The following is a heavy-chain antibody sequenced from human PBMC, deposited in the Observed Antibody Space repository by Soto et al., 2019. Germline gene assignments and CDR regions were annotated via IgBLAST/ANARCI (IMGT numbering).Heavy chain of an antibody. CDR3: ARTLVGATPADY. D-gene: IGHD1-26*01. J-gene: IGHJ4*02. Sequence: SETLSLTCAVYGGCFCGYYLTWIRQPPGTGLEWIGEINHSGSTNYNPSLKSRVTISVDTSKNQFSLKLTSVTAADTAVYYCARTLVGATPADYWGQGTLVTVSS. CDR1: GGCFCGYY. V-gene: IGHV4-34*01. CDR2: INHSGST.